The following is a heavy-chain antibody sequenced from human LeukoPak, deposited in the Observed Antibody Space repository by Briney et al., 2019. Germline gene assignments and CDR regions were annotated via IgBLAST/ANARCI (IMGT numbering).Heavy chain of an antibody. CDR2: INPSGGST. D-gene: IGHD4-11*01. CDR3: ARTMTTVTTSDVDYYYYGMDA. J-gene: IGHJ6*02. Sequence: ASVKVSCKASGYTFTNYYMHWVRQAPGQGLEWMGIINPSGGSTSYAQKFQGRVTMTRDTSTSTVYMELSSLRSEDTAVYYCARTMTTVTTSDVDYYYYGMDAWGQGTTVTVSS. CDR1: GYTFTNYY. V-gene: IGHV1-46*01.